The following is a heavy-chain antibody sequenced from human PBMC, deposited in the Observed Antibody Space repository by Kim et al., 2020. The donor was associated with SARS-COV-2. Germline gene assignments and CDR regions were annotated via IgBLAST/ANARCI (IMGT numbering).Heavy chain of an antibody. CDR2: ISSSGSTI. V-gene: IGHV3-11*01. Sequence: GGSLRLSCAASGFTFSDYYMSWIRQAPGKGLEWVSYISSSGSTIYYADSVKGRFTISRDNAKNSLYLQMNSLRAEDTAVYYCSYDYVWGSYRYWGQGTLVTVSS. D-gene: IGHD3-16*02. CDR3: SYDYVWGSYRY. CDR1: GFTFSDYY. J-gene: IGHJ4*02.